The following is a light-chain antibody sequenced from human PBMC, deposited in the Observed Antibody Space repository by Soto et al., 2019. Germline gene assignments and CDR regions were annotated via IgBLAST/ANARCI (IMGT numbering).Light chain of an antibody. CDR3: VLYMGSGISV. CDR1: SGSVSTSYY. J-gene: IGLJ3*02. V-gene: IGLV8-61*01. Sequence: QTVVTQEPSFSVSPGRTVTLTCGLSSGSVSTSYYPSWYQQTPGQAPRPLIYNTNTRSSGVPDRFSGSILGNKAALPIPGAQADDESDYYCVLYMGSGISVFGGGTKLTVL. CDR2: NTN.